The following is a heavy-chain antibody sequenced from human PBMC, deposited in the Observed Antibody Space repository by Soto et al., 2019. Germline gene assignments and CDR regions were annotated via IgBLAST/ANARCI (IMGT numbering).Heavy chain of an antibody. CDR1: CGSIRSGGYS. Sequence: QLQLQESGSGLLKPSQTLSLTCSVSCGSIRSGGYSWIWIRQPPGKGLEWIGYIYHSGSTYYNPSLKSRVTLSVDRSKNQCSLKLSSVTAADTAVYCAIGQVVAAQHWRHGTLVTVAS. D-gene: IGHD2-15*01. J-gene: IGHJ4*01. CDR3: AIGQVVAAQH. CDR2: IYHSGST. V-gene: IGHV4-30-2*01.